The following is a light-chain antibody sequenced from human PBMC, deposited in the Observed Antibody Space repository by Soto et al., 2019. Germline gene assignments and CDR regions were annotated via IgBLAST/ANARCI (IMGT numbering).Light chain of an antibody. V-gene: IGLV2-14*03. CDR3: SSFTGSSTVV. CDR1: SSDVGAYDY. CDR2: DVT. Sequence: QSVLTQPASVSGSPGQSNTISCTGTSSDVGAYDYVSWYQQHPGKAPKLMIYDVTGRPSGVSNRFSGSKSGNTASLAISGLQAEDEADYYCSSFTGSSTVVFGGGTKLTVL. J-gene: IGLJ2*01.